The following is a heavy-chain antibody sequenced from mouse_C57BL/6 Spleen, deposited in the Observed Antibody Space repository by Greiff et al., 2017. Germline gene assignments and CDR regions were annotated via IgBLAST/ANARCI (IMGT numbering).Heavy chain of an antibody. CDR2: IHPNSGST. CDR1: GYTFTSYW. J-gene: IGHJ4*01. CDR3: ARNPYDGYPRYYAMDY. Sequence: QVQLQQPGAELVKPGASVKLSCKASGYTFTSYWMHWVKQRPGQGLEWIGMIHPNSGSTNYNEKFKSKATLTVDKSSSTAYMQLSSLTSEDSAVYYCARNPYDGYPRYYAMDYWGQGTSVTVSS. V-gene: IGHV1-64*01. D-gene: IGHD2-3*01.